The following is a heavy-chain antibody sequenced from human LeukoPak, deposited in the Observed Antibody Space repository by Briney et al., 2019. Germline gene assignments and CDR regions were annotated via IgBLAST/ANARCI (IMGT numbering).Heavy chain of an antibody. CDR2: ISSSSGYI. D-gene: IGHD3-10*01. CDR1: VSTFSDYI. V-gene: IGHV3-21*03. CDR3: ARDTSRSFDP. J-gene: IGHJ5*02. Sequence: GAPLRLSCAASVSTFSDYIMNWVRPAPGKRLEGASSISSSSGYIYYADSVKGRFTISRDNAKNSLYLQMNSLRVEDTAVYYCARDTSRSFDPWGQGTLVTVSS.